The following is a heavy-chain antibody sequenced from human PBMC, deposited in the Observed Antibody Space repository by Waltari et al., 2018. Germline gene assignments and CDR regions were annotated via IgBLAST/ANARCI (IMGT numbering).Heavy chain of an antibody. CDR3: VKEAAGYDSLIANGLDV. D-gene: IGHD3-9*01. J-gene: IGHJ6*02. V-gene: IGHV3-43D*04. Sequence: EVQLEESGGGVVQPGGSLRLSCAASGFTFDDFAMHWVRQAPGEGLEWVSLITWDGRRTYYADSVKGLFAISRDNGKDFLYLQMNSLRPEDTALNYCVKEAAGYDSLIANGLDVWGQGTTVTVSS. CDR1: GFTFDDFA. CDR2: ITWDGRRT.